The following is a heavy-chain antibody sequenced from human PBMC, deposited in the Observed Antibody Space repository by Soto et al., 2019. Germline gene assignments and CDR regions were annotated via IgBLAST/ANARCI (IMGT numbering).Heavy chain of an antibody. Sequence: GGSLRLSCAASGFTFSNYAMTWVRQAPGMGLEWVSSISGGGGSTYYADSVKGRFTISRDNSKDTVYLQMNSLRAEDTAVYYCATYYGSGSYFPGHYYYGMDVWGQGTKVTVSS. V-gene: IGHV3-23*01. CDR1: GFTFSNYA. J-gene: IGHJ6*02. D-gene: IGHD3-10*01. CDR2: ISGGGGST. CDR3: ATYYGSGSYFPGHYYYGMDV.